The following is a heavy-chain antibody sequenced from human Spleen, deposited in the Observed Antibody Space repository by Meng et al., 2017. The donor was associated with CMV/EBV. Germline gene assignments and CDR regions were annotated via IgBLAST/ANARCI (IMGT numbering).Heavy chain of an antibody. J-gene: IGHJ4*02. D-gene: IGHD3-3*01. CDR3: ARSSGSRITIFGGLWYFDY. CDR2: IYSGGST. Sequence: FTVSSNYMSWVRQAPGKGLEWVSVIYSGGSTYYADSVKGRFTISRDNSKNTLYLQMNGLRAEDTAVYYCARSSGSRITIFGGLWYFDYWGQGTLVTVSS. CDR1: FTVSSNY. V-gene: IGHV3-53*01.